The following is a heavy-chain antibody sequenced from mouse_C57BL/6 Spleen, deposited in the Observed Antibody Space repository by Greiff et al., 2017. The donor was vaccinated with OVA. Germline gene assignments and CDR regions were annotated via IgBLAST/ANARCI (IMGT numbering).Heavy chain of an antibody. CDR2: ISGGGGNT. CDR1: GFTFSSYT. CDR3: ARRYSNYEGFAY. Sequence: EVMLVESGGGLVKPGGSLKLSCAASGFTFSSYTMSWVRQTPEKRLEWVATISGGGGNTYYPDSVKGRFTISRDNAKNTLYLQMSSLRSEDTALYYCARRYSNYEGFAYWGQGTLVTVSA. V-gene: IGHV5-9*01. D-gene: IGHD2-5*01. J-gene: IGHJ3*01.